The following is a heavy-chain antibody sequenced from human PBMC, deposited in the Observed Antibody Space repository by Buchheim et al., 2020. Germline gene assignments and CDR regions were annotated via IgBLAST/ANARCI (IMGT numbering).Heavy chain of an antibody. J-gene: IGHJ5*02. D-gene: IGHD4-17*01. CDR3: AVTNWFNP. V-gene: IGHV3-7*01. Sequence: EVQVVESGGGLVQPGGSLRLSCAASGFTFSDYWMSWVRQAPGKGLEWVANIIHDGSEKYYVDSVKGRFTISRDNARNFLYLQMNSLRVEDTAVYYCAVTNWFNPWGQGTL. CDR2: IIHDGSEK. CDR1: GFTFSDYW.